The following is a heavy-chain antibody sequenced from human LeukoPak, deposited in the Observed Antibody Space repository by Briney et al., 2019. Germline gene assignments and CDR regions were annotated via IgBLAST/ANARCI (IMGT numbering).Heavy chain of an antibody. CDR3: ARVLVRGVIMTGY. V-gene: IGHV7-4-1*02. Sequence: ASVKVSCKASGYTFTNYAVNWVRQAPGQGLEWMGWINTNTGNPTYARGFTGRFVFSLDTSVSTAYLQISSLKAEDTAVYYCARVLVRGVIMTGYWGQGTLVTVSS. CDR2: INTNTGNP. D-gene: IGHD3-10*01. CDR1: GYTFTNYA. J-gene: IGHJ4*02.